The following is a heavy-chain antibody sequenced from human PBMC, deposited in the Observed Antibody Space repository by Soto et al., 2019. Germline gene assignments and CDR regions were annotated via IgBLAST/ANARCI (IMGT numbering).Heavy chain of an antibody. CDR2: IHPSGST. V-gene: IGHV4-34*01. CDR3: SRGKDAYKGGRT. J-gene: IGHJ5*02. CDR1: GGSISSYY. Sequence: SETLSLTCTVSGGSISSYYWIWTSQPPGKGLEWIGEIHPSGSTYYNPSLKTRVTLSQDTSKKQFSLNFISVTAADTGEYYCSRGKDAYKGGRTWGQGTLVTVSS. D-gene: IGHD1-1*01.